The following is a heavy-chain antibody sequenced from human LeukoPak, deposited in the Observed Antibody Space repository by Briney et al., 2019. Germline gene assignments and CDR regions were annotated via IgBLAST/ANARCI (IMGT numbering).Heavy chain of an antibody. CDR1: GFTFSSYA. CDR3: AKEHSNYHYYYGMDV. CDR2: ISGSGDTT. J-gene: IGHJ6*02. V-gene: IGHV3-23*01. D-gene: IGHD4-11*01. Sequence: GGSLRLSCAASGFTFSSYAMSWVRHAPGKGLEWVSTISGSGDTTYYADSVKGRFTISRDNSKNTLYLQMNSLRAEDTAVYYCAKEHSNYHYYYGMDVWGQGTTVTVSS.